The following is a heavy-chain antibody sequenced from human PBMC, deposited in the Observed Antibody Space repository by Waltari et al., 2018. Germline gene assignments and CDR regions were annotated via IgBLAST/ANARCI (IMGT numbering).Heavy chain of an antibody. V-gene: IGHV3-15*04. CDR2: IETKSDGGTT. J-gene: IGHJ6*02. CDR3: TTDSLSMTRGGPSTHYYYYGMDV. D-gene: IGHD3-10*01. CDR1: GFTFSNAW. Sequence: AASGFTFSNAWMNWVRQAPGQGLEWVGRIETKSDGGTTDYAAPVKGRFSISRDDSKNTLYLQMNSLKSEDTAVYYCTTDSLSMTRGGPSTHYYYYGMDVWGQGTTVTVSS.